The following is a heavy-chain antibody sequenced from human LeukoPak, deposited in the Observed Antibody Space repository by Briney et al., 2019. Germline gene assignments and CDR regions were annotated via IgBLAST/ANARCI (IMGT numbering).Heavy chain of an antibody. V-gene: IGHV3-23*01. D-gene: IGHD6-13*01. Sequence: GGSLRLSCAASGFTFSSYAMSWVRQAPGKGLEWVSAISGSGGSTYYADSVKGRFTISRDNSKNTLYLQMNSLRAEDTAVYYCAKGFSPSRRYSSWYWLLREYYFDYWGQGTVVTASS. J-gene: IGHJ4*02. CDR2: ISGSGGST. CDR3: AKGFSPSRRYSSWYWLLREYYFDY. CDR1: GFTFSSYA.